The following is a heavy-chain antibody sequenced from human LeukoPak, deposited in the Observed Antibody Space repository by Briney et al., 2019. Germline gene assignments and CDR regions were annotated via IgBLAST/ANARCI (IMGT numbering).Heavy chain of an antibody. J-gene: IGHJ3*02. CDR3: AKVDSSSWYVAFDM. CDR1: GFTFSTYA. D-gene: IGHD6-13*01. CDR2: ISDSGGST. Sequence: GGSLRLSCAASGFTFSTYALTWVRKAPGKGLEWVSGISDSGGSTYYADSVRGRLTISRDNSKNTLYLQMNSLRAEDTAVYYCAKVDSSSWYVAFDMWGQGTMVTVPS. V-gene: IGHV3-23*01.